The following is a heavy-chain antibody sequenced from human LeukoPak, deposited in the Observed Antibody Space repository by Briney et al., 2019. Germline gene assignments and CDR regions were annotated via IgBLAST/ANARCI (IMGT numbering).Heavy chain of an antibody. V-gene: IGHV3-7*01. CDR2: IKQGGSEK. J-gene: IGHJ4*01. D-gene: IGHD2/OR15-2a*01. Sequence: PGGSLRLSCGPSGFTFSNYWLSWVRQSPGKGLEWVANIKQGGSEKYYVNSVKGRFTISRDNAKNSLYLQMTSLRAEDTALYYCARDGGHSTDFDYWGHGTLVTVSS. CDR3: ARDGGHSTDFDY. CDR1: GFTFSNYW.